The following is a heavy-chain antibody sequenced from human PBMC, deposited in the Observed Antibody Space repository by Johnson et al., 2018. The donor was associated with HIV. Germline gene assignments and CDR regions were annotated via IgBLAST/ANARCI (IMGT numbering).Heavy chain of an antibody. CDR1: GFTVSSNY. Sequence: MLLVESGGGLVQPGGSLRLSCAASGFTVSSNYMSWVRQAPGKGLEWGSVIYSGGSTSYADSVTGRFTISSDNSKNTLYLQMNSLRAEDTAVYYCAKDQRTVVVSNAFDIWGQGTMVTVSS. J-gene: IGHJ3*02. CDR2: IYSGGST. CDR3: AKDQRTVVVSNAFDI. D-gene: IGHD3-22*01. V-gene: IGHV3-66*01.